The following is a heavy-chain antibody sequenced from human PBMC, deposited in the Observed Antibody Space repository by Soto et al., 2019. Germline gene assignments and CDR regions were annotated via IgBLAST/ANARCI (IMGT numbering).Heavy chain of an antibody. V-gene: IGHV3-33*01. J-gene: IGHJ5*02. Sequence: VQLVESGGGVVQPGRSLRLSCAASGFTFSSYGMHWVRQAPGKGLEWVAVIWYDGSNKYYADSVKGRFTISRDNSKNTLYLQMNSLRAEDTAVYYCARELRIRRGFDPWGQGTLVTVSS. CDR3: ARELRIRRGFDP. CDR2: IWYDGSNK. CDR1: GFTFSSYG.